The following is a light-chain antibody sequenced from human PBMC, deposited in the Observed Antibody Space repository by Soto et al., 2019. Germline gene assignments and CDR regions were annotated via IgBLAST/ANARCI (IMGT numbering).Light chain of an antibody. V-gene: IGKV3-11*01. Sequence: EIVLTQSPATLSLPPGERATLSCRASQSVSSYLAWYQQKPGQAPRLLIYDASNRATGIPARFSGSGSGTDFTLTISSLEPEDFAVYYWQQRSNWPRALTFGGGTKVEIK. J-gene: IGKJ4*01. CDR2: DAS. CDR3: QQRSNWPRALT. CDR1: QSVSSY.